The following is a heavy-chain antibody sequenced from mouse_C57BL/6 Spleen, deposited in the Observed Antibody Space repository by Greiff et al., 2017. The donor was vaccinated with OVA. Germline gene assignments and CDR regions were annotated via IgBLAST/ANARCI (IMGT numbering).Heavy chain of an antibody. Sequence: VQLQQPGAELVKPGASVKLSCKASGYTFTSYWMQWVKQRPGQGLEWIGEIDPSDSYTNYNQKFKGKATLTVDTSSSTAYMQLSSLTSEDSAVYYCARGEGTRAWFAYWGQGTLVTVSA. J-gene: IGHJ3*01. CDR3: ARGEGTRAWFAY. CDR2: IDPSDSYT. V-gene: IGHV1-50*01. CDR1: GYTFTSYW. D-gene: IGHD2-14*01.